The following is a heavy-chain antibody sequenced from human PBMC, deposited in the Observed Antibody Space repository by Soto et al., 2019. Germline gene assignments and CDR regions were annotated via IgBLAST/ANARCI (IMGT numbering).Heavy chain of an antibody. CDR1: GFTFDDYA. D-gene: IGHD6-13*01. V-gene: IGHV3-9*01. CDR3: AKVIAAAGPLDYYGMDV. CDR2: ISWNSGSI. Sequence: EVQLVESGGGLVQPGRSLRLSCAASGFTFDDYAMHWVRQAPGKGLEWVSGISWNSGSIGYADSVKGRFTISRDNAKNXRYLQMNSLRAEDTALYYCAKVIAAAGPLDYYGMDVWGQGTTVTVSS. J-gene: IGHJ6*02.